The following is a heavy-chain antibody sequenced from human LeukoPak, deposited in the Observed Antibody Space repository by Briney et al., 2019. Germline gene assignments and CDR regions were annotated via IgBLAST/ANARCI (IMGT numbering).Heavy chain of an antibody. V-gene: IGHV3-53*01. CDR2: IYSGGST. Sequence: PGGSLRLSCAASGFTVSSNYMSWVRQAPGKGLEWVSVIYSGGSTYYADSVKGRFTISRDNSKNTLYLQMNSLRAEDTAVYYCARDAGQQLSYYYGMDVWGQGTTVTVSS. D-gene: IGHD6-13*01. CDR1: GFTVSSNY. CDR3: ARDAGQQLSYYYGMDV. J-gene: IGHJ6*02.